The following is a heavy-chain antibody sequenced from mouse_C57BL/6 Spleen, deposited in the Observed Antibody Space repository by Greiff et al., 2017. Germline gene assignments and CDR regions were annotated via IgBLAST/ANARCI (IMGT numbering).Heavy chain of an antibody. V-gene: IGHV1-80*01. J-gene: IGHJ1*03. CDR3: ARKGDYCWYFEV. Sequence: VQLQQSGAELVKPGASVKISCKASGYAFTSYWMNWVKQRPGQGLEWIGQIYPGDGNTNYNGKFKGKATLTADKSSSTAYMQLSSLTSEDSAVYFYARKGDYCWYFEVWGTGTTVTVSS. D-gene: IGHD1-1*01. CDR2: IYPGDGNT. CDR1: GYAFTSYW.